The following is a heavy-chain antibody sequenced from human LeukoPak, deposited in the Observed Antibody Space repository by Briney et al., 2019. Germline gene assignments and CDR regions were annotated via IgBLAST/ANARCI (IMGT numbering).Heavy chain of an antibody. D-gene: IGHD3-22*01. J-gene: IGHJ4*02. Sequence: GGSLRLSCAASGFTVSSNYMSWVRQAPGKGLEWVSVIYSGGSTYYADSVKGRFTISRDDSKNKLYLQMNSLRAEDTALYYCAKSLTYDSSGYIAYWGQGTLVTVSS. CDR3: AKSLTYDSSGYIAY. CDR1: GFTVSSNY. V-gene: IGHV3-53*05. CDR2: IYSGGST.